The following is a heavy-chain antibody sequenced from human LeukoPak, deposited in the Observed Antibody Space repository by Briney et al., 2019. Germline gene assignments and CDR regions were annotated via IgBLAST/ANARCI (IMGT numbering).Heavy chain of an antibody. V-gene: IGHV4-61*02. D-gene: IGHD6-19*01. J-gene: IGHJ4*02. Sequence: SQTLSLTCTVSGGSISSGSYYWNWIRQPAGKGLEWIGRIYTSGSTNYNPSLKSRVTISVDTSKNQFSLKLSSVTAADTAVYYCARDEQWLVYYFDYWGQGTLVTVSS. CDR3: ARDEQWLVYYFDY. CDR2: IYTSGST. CDR1: GGSISSGSYY.